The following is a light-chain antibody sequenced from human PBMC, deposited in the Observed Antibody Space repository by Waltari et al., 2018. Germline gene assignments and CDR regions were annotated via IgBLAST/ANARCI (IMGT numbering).Light chain of an antibody. V-gene: IGLV1-40*01. CDR3: QSYDSSLSGWV. CDR1: SSNIGAGYD. J-gene: IGLJ3*02. CDR2: GSG. Sequence: QSVLTQPPSVSGAPGQRVTISCTGSSSNIGAGYDVHWYQQLPGTAPNLLPHGSGNRPSGVPDRFAGSKSGTSASLAITGLQAEDEADYYCQSYDSSLSGWVFGGGTKLTVL.